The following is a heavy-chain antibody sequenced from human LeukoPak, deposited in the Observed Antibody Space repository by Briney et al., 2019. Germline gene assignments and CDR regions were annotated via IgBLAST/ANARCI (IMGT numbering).Heavy chain of an antibody. Sequence: GGSLRLSCAASGFTFSDYYMSWVRQAPGKGLEWVAYVSDSGSTRYADSVRGRFTVSRDDAKSSLFLQMNSLRPEDTAVYYCAKEGLSAAGATDYWGQGTLVTVSS. CDR1: GFTFSDYY. CDR3: AKEGLSAAGATDY. CDR2: VSDSGSTR. V-gene: IGHV3-11*04. J-gene: IGHJ4*02. D-gene: IGHD6-25*01.